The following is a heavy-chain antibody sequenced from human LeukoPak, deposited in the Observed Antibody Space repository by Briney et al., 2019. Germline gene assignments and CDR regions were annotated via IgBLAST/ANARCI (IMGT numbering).Heavy chain of an antibody. CDR1: GFTFSSYA. CDR3: AKDLRDSSGYWKLLDY. V-gene: IGHV3-23*01. D-gene: IGHD3-22*01. Sequence: GGSLRLSCAASGFTFSSYAMSWVRQAPGKGLEWVSAISGSGGSTYYADSVKGRFTISRDNSKNTLYLQMNSLRAEDTAVYYCAKDLRDSSGYWKLLDYWGQGTLVTVSS. J-gene: IGHJ4*02. CDR2: ISGSGGST.